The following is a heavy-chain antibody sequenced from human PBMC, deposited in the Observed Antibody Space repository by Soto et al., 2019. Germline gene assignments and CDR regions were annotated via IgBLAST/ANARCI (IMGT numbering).Heavy chain of an antibody. CDR1: GGSISSYY. Sequence: SETLSLTCTVSGGSISSYYWSWIRQPPGKGLEWIGYIYYSGSTNYNPSLKSRVTISVDTSKNQFSLKLSSVTAADTAVYYCATLPPRIVVSILPIPTWGQGILVTVSS. D-gene: IGHD2-21*01. V-gene: IGHV4-59*01. J-gene: IGHJ5*02. CDR3: ATLPPRIVVSILPIPT. CDR2: IYYSGST.